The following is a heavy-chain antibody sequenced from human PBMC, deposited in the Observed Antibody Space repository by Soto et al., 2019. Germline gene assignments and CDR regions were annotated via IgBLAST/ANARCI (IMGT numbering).Heavy chain of an antibody. CDR2: ISASGGST. Sequence: GGSLRLSCAASGFTFNSYAMSWVRQAPGKGLEWVSVISASGGSTYYADSVKGRFTISRDNSKNTLYLQMNGLRAEDTAVYYCATEGRYCSSTSCYYFDFWGQGTLVTVSS. V-gene: IGHV3-23*01. J-gene: IGHJ4*02. CDR1: GFTFNSYA. CDR3: ATEGRYCSSTSCYYFDF. D-gene: IGHD2-2*01.